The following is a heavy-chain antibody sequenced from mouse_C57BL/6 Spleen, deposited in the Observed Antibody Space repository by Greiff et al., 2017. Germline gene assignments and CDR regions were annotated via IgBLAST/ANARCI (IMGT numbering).Heavy chain of an antibody. J-gene: IGHJ2*01. D-gene: IGHD1-1*01. Sequence: VQLQQPGAELVRPGASVKLSCKASGYTFTDYYINWVKQRPGQGLEWIGNIYPGNGSTNYNEKFKSKATLTVDKSSSTAYMQLSSLTSEDSAVYYCARYYGSSYMDYWGQGTTLTVSS. CDR1: GYTFTDYY. CDR3: ARYYGSSYMDY. V-gene: IGHV1-55*01. CDR2: IYPGNGST.